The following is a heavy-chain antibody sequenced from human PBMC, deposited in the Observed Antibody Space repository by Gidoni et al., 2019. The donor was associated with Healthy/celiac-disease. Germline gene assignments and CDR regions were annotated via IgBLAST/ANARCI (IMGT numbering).Heavy chain of an antibody. Sequence: EVQLVESGGGLVQPGGSLRLSCAASGFTFSSYSMNWVRQAPGKGLEWVSYISSSSSTIYYADSVKGRFTISRDNAKNSLYLQMNSLRDEDTAVYYCARDVPGYCSGGSCYSPDAFDIWGQGTMVTVSS. V-gene: IGHV3-48*02. J-gene: IGHJ3*02. CDR3: ARDVPGYCSGGSCYSPDAFDI. CDR2: ISSSSSTI. D-gene: IGHD2-15*01. CDR1: GFTFSSYS.